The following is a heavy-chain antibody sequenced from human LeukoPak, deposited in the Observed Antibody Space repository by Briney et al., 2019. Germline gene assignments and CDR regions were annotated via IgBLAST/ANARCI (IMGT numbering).Heavy chain of an antibody. V-gene: IGHV3-48*04. D-gene: IGHD2-21*02. CDR1: GFTFSSYS. CDR2: ISSSSSTI. Sequence: PGGSLRLSCAASGFTFSSYSMNWVRQAPGKGLEWVSSISSSSSTIYYADSVKGRSTISRDNAKNSLYLQMYSLRAEDTAVYYCTRYCGGDCLGGFDIWGQGTMVTVSS. J-gene: IGHJ3*02. CDR3: TRYCGGDCLGGFDI.